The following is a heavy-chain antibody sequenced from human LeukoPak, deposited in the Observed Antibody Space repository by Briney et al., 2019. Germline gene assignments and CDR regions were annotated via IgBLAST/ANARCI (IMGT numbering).Heavy chain of an antibody. V-gene: IGHV4-38-2*02. J-gene: IGHJ4*02. CDR1: GYSISSGYY. CDR2: IYHSGST. CDR3: ARDRAEDDSSGYIHRDFDF. D-gene: IGHD3-22*01. Sequence: SETLSLTCTVSGYSISSGYYWGWIRQPPGKGLEWIGSIYHSGSTYYNPSLKSRVTISVDTSKNQFSLKLSSVTAADTAVYYCARDRAEDDSSGYIHRDFDFWGQGTLVIVSS.